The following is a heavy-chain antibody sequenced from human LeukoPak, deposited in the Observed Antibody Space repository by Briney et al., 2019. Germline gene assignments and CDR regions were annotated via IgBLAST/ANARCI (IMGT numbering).Heavy chain of an antibody. CDR1: GFTFSSYS. D-gene: IGHD3-9*01. V-gene: IGHV3-21*01. Sequence: PGGSLRLSCAASGFTFSSYSMTWVRQAPGKGLERVSSISSSSSSYIYYADSVKGRFTISRDNAKNSLYLQMNSLRAEDTAVYYCAKVFGILIGSFDYWGQGTLVTVSS. CDR2: ISSSSSSYI. J-gene: IGHJ4*02. CDR3: AKVFGILIGSFDY.